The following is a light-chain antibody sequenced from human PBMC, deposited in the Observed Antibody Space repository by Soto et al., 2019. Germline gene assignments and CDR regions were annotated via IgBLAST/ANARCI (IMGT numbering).Light chain of an antibody. Sequence: QSVLTQPASVSGSPGQSITISCTGTSSDVGAYDFVSWYQQHPDKAPKLMIYDVSNRPSGVSDRFSGSKSGNTASLTISGFLAEDEADYYCTSYTSSNTLYVFGTGTKVTVL. CDR2: DVS. V-gene: IGLV2-14*01. CDR1: SSDVGAYDF. CDR3: TSYTSSNTLYV. J-gene: IGLJ1*01.